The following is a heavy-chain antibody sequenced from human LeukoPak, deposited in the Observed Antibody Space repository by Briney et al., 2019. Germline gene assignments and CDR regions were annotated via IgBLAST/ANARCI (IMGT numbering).Heavy chain of an antibody. CDR1: GGSVNSYY. J-gene: IGHJ4*02. V-gene: IGHV4-4*09. Sequence: SETLSLTCTVSGGSVNSYYWTWIRQPPGKGLEWIGYRSGSTSYNPSLKSRVTISVDTSKNQLSLSLSSVTATDTALYYCARLDTSGCIDYWGQGTLVTVSS. D-gene: IGHD3-22*01. CDR2: RSGST. CDR3: ARLDTSGCIDY.